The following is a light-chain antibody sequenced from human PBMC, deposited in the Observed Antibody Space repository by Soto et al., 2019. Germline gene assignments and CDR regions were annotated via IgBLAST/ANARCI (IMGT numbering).Light chain of an antibody. CDR3: SSYAGSNNLV. CDR2: DVS. CDR1: SSDVGGYNY. J-gene: IGLJ1*01. Sequence: QSALTQPPSASGSLGQSVTISCTGTSSDVGGYNYVSWYQQHPGKAPKLLIYDVSHRPSGVPDRFSGSKSGNTASLTVSGLQAEDEVDYCCSSYAGSNNLVFGTGTKVTVL. V-gene: IGLV2-8*01.